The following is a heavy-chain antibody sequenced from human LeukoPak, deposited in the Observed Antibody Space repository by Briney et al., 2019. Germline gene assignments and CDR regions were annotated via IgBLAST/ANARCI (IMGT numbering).Heavy chain of an antibody. CDR1: GGSISSYS. D-gene: IGHD4-23*01. CDR3: ARTVVTLDWYFDL. Sequence: KPSETLSLTCIVSGGSISSYSWNWIRQPAGKGLEWIGRFYTSGTTNYNPSLKSRVTMSIDTSKNQVSLKMRSVTAADTAVYYCARTVVTLDWYFDLWGRGTLVSVSS. V-gene: IGHV4-4*07. CDR2: FYTSGTT. J-gene: IGHJ2*01.